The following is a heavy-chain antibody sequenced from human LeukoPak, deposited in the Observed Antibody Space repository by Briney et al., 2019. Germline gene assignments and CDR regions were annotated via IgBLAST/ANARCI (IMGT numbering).Heavy chain of an antibody. D-gene: IGHD5-18*01. Sequence: PSETLSLTCNVSGVSISSSSYYWGWIRQPPGKGLEWIGSIYYSGSTYYNPSLKSRVTISVDTSKNQFSLKLSSVTAADTAVYYCARVSGYSYGTFDYWGQGTLVTVSS. J-gene: IGHJ4*02. CDR1: GVSISSSSYY. CDR2: IYYSGST. CDR3: ARVSGYSYGTFDY. V-gene: IGHV4-39*07.